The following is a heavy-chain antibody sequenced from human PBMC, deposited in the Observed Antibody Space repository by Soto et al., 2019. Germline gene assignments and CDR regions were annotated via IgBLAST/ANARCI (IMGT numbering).Heavy chain of an antibody. Sequence: GGSLRLSCAASGFTFSNAWMSWVRQAPGKGLEWVGRIKSKTDGGTTDYAPPVKGRFTISRDDSKNTLYLQMNSLKTEDTAVYYCTTDRNPYYDFWSGSLNWGQGTLVTVS. J-gene: IGHJ4*02. CDR2: IKSKTDGGTT. D-gene: IGHD3-3*01. CDR3: TTDRNPYYDFWSGSLN. CDR1: GFTFSNAW. V-gene: IGHV3-15*01.